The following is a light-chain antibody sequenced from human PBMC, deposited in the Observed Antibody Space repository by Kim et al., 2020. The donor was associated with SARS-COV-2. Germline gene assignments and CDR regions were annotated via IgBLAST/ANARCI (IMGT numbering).Light chain of an antibody. CDR3: QSADSSGTYPVV. J-gene: IGLJ2*01. V-gene: IGLV3-25*03. CDR1: ALPKQY. CDR2: KDS. Sequence: SPGQTARITCSGDALPKQYAYWYQQKPGQAPVLVIYKDSERPSGIPERFSGSSSGTTVTLTISGVQAEDEADYYCQSADSSGTYPVVFGGGTKLTVL.